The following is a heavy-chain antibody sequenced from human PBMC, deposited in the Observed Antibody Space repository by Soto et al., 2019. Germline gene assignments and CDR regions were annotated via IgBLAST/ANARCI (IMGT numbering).Heavy chain of an antibody. CDR3: ARQMTTVVTRNYYYYYGMDV. V-gene: IGHV4-34*01. CDR1: GGSFSGYY. D-gene: IGHD4-17*01. J-gene: IGHJ6*02. CDR2: INHSGSI. Sequence: QVQLQQWGAGLLKPSETLSLTCAVYGGSFSGYYWSWIRQPPGKGLEWIGEINHSGSINYNPSLKSRVTISVDTSKNQFSLKLSSVTAADTAVYYCARQMTTVVTRNYYYYYGMDVWGQGTTVTVSS.